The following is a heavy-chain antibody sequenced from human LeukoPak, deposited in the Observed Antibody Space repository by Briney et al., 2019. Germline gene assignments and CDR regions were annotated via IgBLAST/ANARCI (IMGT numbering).Heavy chain of an antibody. J-gene: IGHJ3*02. CDR2: INHSGST. V-gene: IGHV4-34*01. Sequence: SETLSLTCAVYGGSFSGYYWSWIRQPPGKGLEWIGEINHSGSTNYNPSLKSRVTISVDTSKNQFSLKLSPVTAADTAVYYRARARGRRAFDIWGQGTMVTVSS. CDR1: GGSFSGYY. CDR3: ARARGRRAFDI. D-gene: IGHD6-6*01.